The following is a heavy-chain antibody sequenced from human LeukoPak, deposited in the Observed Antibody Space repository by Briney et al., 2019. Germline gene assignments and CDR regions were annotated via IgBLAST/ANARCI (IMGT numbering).Heavy chain of an antibody. J-gene: IGHJ3*02. CDR3: AKGAPADDYGDYGDAFDI. CDR2: ITGSGGNR. V-gene: IGHV3-23*01. Sequence: GGSLRLSCAASGFTFSSYGMSWVRQAPGKGLEWVSSITGSGGNRYYADSVRGRFTISRDNSKNNLYLQMNSLRADDTAVYSCAKGAPADDYGDYGDAFDIWGQGTMDSVSS. D-gene: IGHD4-17*01. CDR1: GFTFSSYG.